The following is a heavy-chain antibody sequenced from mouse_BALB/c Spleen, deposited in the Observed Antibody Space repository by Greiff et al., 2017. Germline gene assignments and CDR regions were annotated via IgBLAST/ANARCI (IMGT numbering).Heavy chain of an antibody. CDR1: GYSITSDYA. Sequence: EVKLQESGPGLVKPSQSLSLTCTVTGYSITSDYAWNWIRQFPGNKLEWMGYISYSGSTSYNPSLKSRISITRDTSKNQFFLQLNSVTTEDTATYYCARAVVGMDYWGQGTSVTVSS. CDR2: ISYSGST. CDR3: ARAVVGMDY. J-gene: IGHJ4*01. D-gene: IGHD1-1*01. V-gene: IGHV3-2*02.